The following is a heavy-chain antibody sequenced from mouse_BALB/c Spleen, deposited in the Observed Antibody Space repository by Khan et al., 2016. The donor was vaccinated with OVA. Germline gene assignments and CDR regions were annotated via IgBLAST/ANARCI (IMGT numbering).Heavy chain of an antibody. CDR3: ARKNYYGCAMDY. CDR2: ISYGGST. CDR1: GYSITSDYA. J-gene: IGHJ4*01. Sequence: EVQLVESGPGLVKPSQSLSLTCTVTGYSITSDYAWDWIRQFPGNKLEWMGYISYGGSTSYNPSLKSRISITRDTSKNQFFLQLNSVTTEDTATYYCARKNYYGCAMDYWGQGTSVTVSS. V-gene: IGHV3-2*02. D-gene: IGHD1-2*01.